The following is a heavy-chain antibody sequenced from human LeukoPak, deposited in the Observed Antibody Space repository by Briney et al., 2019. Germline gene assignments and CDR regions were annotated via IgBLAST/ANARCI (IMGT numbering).Heavy chain of an antibody. D-gene: IGHD2-2*02. CDR3: ARDQGYCSSTSCYTGGHFDY. J-gene: IGHJ4*02. Sequence: GGSLRLSCAASGFTFSSYSMNWVRQAPGKGLEWVSSISSSSSYIYYADSVKGRFTISRDNSKNTLYLQMNSLRAEDTAVYYCARDQGYCSSTSCYTGGHFDYWGQGTLVTVSS. CDR1: GFTFSSYS. CDR2: ISSSSSYI. V-gene: IGHV3-21*01.